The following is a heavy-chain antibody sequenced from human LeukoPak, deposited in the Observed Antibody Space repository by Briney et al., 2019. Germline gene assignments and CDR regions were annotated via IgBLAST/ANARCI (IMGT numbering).Heavy chain of an antibody. J-gene: IGHJ6*02. Sequence: GGSLRLSCAASGFTFSSYGMHWVRQAPGKGLEWVAVISYDGSNKYYADSVKGRFTISRDNSKNTLYLQMNSLRAEDTAVYYCARGLGSGYSSGWYDYYGMDVWGQGTTVTVSS. CDR3: ARGLGSGYSSGWYDYYGMDV. V-gene: IGHV3-30*03. D-gene: IGHD6-19*01. CDR1: GFTFSSYG. CDR2: ISYDGSNK.